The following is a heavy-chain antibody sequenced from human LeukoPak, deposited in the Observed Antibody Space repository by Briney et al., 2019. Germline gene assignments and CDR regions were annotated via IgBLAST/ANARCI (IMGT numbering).Heavy chain of an antibody. D-gene: IGHD5-18*01. V-gene: IGHV3-53*01. J-gene: IGHJ4*02. Sequence: PGGSLRLSCAASGFTVSSNYMSWVRQAPGKGLEWVSVIYSGGSTYYADSAKGRFTISRDSSKNTLYLQMNSLRAEDTAVYYCAGSGYSYGYSYWGQGTLVTVSS. CDR3: AGSGYSYGYSY. CDR1: GFTVSSNY. CDR2: IYSGGST.